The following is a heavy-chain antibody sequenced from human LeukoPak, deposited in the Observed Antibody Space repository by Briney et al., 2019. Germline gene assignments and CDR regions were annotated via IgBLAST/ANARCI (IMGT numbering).Heavy chain of an antibody. CDR3: AREPHYFDY. V-gene: IGHV4-61*02. CDR2: IYTSGST. J-gene: IGHJ4*02. Sequence: PSETLSLTCTVSGGSISSGSYYWSWIRQPAGKGLEWIGRIYTSGSTNYNPSLKSRVTISVDTSKNQFSLKLSSVTAADTAVYYCAREPHYFDYWGQGTLVTVSS. CDR1: GGSISSGSYY.